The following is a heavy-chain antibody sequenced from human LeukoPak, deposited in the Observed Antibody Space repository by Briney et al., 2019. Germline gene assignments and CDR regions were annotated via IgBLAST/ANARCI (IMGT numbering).Heavy chain of an antibody. V-gene: IGHV1-69*04. Sequence: GASVKVSCKASGGTFSTYDISWVRQAPGQGLEWMGRIIPILGIANYAQKFQGRVTIMADKSTSTVYMELSSLRSEDTAVYYCARGYGSTSPFDYWGQGTLVTVSS. J-gene: IGHJ4*02. CDR2: IIPILGIA. D-gene: IGHD2-2*01. CDR3: ARGYGSTSPFDY. CDR1: GGTFSTYD.